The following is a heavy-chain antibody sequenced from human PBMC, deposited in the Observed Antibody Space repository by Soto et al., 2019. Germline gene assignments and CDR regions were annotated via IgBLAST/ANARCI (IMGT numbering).Heavy chain of an antibody. J-gene: IGHJ4*02. D-gene: IGHD5-18*01. CDR2: IYYSGST. CDR3: ARQGLIGGYSYGRTFDY. Sequence: SETLSLTCTFSGGSISSSSYYWGWIRQPPGKGLEWIGSIYYSGSTYYNPSLKSRVTISVDTSKNQFSLKLSSVTAADTAVYYCARQGLIGGYSYGRTFDYWGQGTLVTVSS. CDR1: GGSISSSSYY. V-gene: IGHV4-39*01.